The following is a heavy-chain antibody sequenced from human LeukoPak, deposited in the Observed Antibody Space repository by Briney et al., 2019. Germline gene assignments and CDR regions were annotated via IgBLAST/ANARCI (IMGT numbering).Heavy chain of an antibody. CDR1: GGSFSGYY. CDR3: TRVGYIDEGIDY. V-gene: IGHV3-7*04. CDR2: IKQDGSKK. D-gene: IGHD5-24*01. Sequence: ETLSLTCAVYGGSFSGYYWSWIRQPPGKGLEWVANIKQDGSKKSYVDSVKGRFTISRDNAKNSLYLQMNSLRAEDTAIYYCTRVGYIDEGIDYWGQGTLVTVSS. J-gene: IGHJ4*02.